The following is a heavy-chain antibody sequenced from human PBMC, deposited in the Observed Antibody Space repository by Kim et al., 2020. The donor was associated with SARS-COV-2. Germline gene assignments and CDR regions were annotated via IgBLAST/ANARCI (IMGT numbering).Heavy chain of an antibody. Sequence: GGSLRLSCAASGFTVSSNYMSWVRQAPGKGLEWVSVIYSGGSTYYADSVKGRFTISRDNSKNTLYLQMNSLRAEDTAVYYCARGELPFDNWFDPWGQGTLVTVSS. CDR3: ARGELPFDNWFDP. D-gene: IGHD3-10*01. CDR2: IYSGGST. J-gene: IGHJ5*02. CDR1: GFTVSSNY. V-gene: IGHV3-66*02.